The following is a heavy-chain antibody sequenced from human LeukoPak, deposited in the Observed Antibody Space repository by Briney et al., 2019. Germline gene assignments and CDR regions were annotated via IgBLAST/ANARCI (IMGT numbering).Heavy chain of an antibody. CDR1: GFTFSSHT. V-gene: IGHV3-23*01. Sequence: PGGSLRLSCAAFGFTFSSHTMSWARQAPGKGLEWVSTISGSGDDTYYADSVKGRFTISRDYSKDTLFLQMNSLRAEDTAVYFCARSPALFDYWGQGTLVTVSS. J-gene: IGHJ4*02. CDR2: ISGSGDDT. D-gene: IGHD2-2*01. CDR3: ARSPALFDY.